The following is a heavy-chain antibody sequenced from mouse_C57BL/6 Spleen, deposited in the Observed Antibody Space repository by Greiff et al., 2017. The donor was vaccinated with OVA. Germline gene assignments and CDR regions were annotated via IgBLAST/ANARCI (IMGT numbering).Heavy chain of an antibody. D-gene: IGHD3-3*01. J-gene: IGHJ2*01. Sequence: EVKLMESGGGLVKPGGSLKLSCAASGFTFSSYALSWVRQTPEKRLEWVATISDGGSYDSYPDNVQGRFTISRDNAKNILYLQMSHLKSEDTAMYYCARGGCSTLYYFDYWGHGTTLTVSS. V-gene: IGHV5-4*03. CDR2: ISDGGSYD. CDR1: GFTFSSYA. CDR3: ARGGCSTLYYFDY.